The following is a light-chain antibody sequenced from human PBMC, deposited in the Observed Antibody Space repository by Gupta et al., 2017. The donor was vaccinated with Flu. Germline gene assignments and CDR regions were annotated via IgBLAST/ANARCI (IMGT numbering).Light chain of an antibody. CDR1: QSISSN. CDR2: GAS. CDR3: QHYDNWPPYS. V-gene: IGKV3-15*01. Sequence: SPVTLSVSPGARATLSCRASQSISSNLAWYQQRPGQAPRLLIYGASTRAPGIPARFSGSGSGTEFTLTISGLQSEDFVVYYCQHYDNWPPYSFGQGTKLEIK. J-gene: IGKJ2*03.